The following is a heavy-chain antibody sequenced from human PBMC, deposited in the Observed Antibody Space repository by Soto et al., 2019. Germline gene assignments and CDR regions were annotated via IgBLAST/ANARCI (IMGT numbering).Heavy chain of an antibody. CDR2: ISGSGAST. Sequence: PGGSLRLSCAASGFTFRRYAMSWVRQAPGKGLDWVSAISGSGASTYTADSVKGRFTISRDNSKNTLYLQMNSLRAEDTAVYYTAKDSIDSNGLYGPFDIWGQGTMVTVSS. D-gene: IGHD5-18*01. CDR1: GFTFRRYA. J-gene: IGHJ3*02. V-gene: IGHV3-23*01. CDR3: AKDSIDSNGLYGPFDI.